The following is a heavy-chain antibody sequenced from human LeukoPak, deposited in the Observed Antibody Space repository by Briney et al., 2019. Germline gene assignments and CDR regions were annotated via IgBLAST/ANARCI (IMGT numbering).Heavy chain of an antibody. V-gene: IGHV3-48*03. CDR1: GFTFSSYE. CDR3: ARDRLALLGGYCYYYGMDV. Sequence: GGSLRLSCAASGFTFSSYEMNWVRQAPGKGLEWVSYISSSVSTIYYADSVKGRFTISTDKAKNSLYLQMNSLRAEDTAVYYCARDRLALLGGYCYYYGMDVWGKGNTVTVSP. D-gene: IGHD3-16*01. J-gene: IGHJ6*04. CDR2: ISSSVSTI.